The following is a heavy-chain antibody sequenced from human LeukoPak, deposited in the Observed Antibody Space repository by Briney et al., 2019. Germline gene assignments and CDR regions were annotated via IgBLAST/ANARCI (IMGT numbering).Heavy chain of an antibody. D-gene: IGHD5-18*01. V-gene: IGHV1-69*02. CDR2: IIPILGIA. J-gene: IGHJ4*02. CDR3: ARTRGYSYGQDY. CDR1: GGTFSSYT. Sequence: GASVKVSCKASGGTFSSYTISWVRQAPGQGLEWMGRIIPILGIANYAQKFQGRVTITTDESTSTAYMELSSLRFEDTAVYYCARTRGYSYGQDYWGQGTLVTVSS.